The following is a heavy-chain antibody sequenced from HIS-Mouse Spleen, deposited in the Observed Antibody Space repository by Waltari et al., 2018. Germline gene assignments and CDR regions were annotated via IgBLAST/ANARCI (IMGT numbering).Heavy chain of an antibody. J-gene: IGHJ2*01. Sequence: QLQLQESGPGLVKPSETLSLPCTVSGGPISRSSYHWGWIRQPPGKGLEWIGSLYYSGSTYYNPSLKSRVTISVDTSKNQFSLKLSSVTAADTAVYYCAREIPYSSSWYDWYFDLWGRGTLVTVSS. CDR2: LYYSGST. D-gene: IGHD6-13*01. CDR3: AREIPYSSSWYDWYFDL. CDR1: GGPISRSSYH. V-gene: IGHV4-39*07.